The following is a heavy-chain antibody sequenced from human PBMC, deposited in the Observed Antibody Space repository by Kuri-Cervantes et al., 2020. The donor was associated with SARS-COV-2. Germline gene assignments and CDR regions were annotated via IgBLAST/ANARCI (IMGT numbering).Heavy chain of an antibody. D-gene: IGHD3-3*01. V-gene: IGHV3-23*01. CDR1: GFTFIGHA. CDR3: ARDPTAHYDFWTGYYGNNWFDP. Sequence: ETLSLTCAASGFTFIGHAMNWVRQAPGKGLEWVSGISGSGGRTYYADSVKGRFTISRDNSKNTLYLEMNSLRAEDTAVYYCARDPTAHYDFWTGYYGNNWFDPWGQGTLVTVSS. J-gene: IGHJ5*02. CDR2: ISGSGGRT.